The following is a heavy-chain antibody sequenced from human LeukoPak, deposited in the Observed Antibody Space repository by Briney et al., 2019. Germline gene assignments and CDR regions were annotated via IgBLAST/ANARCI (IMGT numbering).Heavy chain of an antibody. CDR3: ARQGYFYGYFTLDS. D-gene: IGHD5-18*01. CDR1: GGSISSYY. V-gene: IGHV4-59*08. CDR2: IYYSGST. J-gene: IGHJ4*02. Sequence: PSETLSLTCTVSGGSISSYYWSWIRQPPGKGLEWIGYIYYSGSTNYNPSLKSRVTMSVDTSKNQFSLRLSSVTAADTAVYYCARQGYFYGYFTLDSWGQGTPVTVSS.